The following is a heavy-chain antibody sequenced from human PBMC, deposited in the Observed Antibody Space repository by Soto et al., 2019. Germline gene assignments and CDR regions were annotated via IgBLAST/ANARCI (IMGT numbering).Heavy chain of an antibody. CDR1: GFPFSNHA. D-gene: IGHD2-15*01. J-gene: IGHJ4*02. CDR3: AKRQGTGLAAKNFDF. V-gene: IGHV3-23*01. Sequence: VGSLRLSCAASGFPFSNHAMSWVRQAPGKGLEWVSGISDGGDLIYYADSVKGRFSMSRDNSENMLYLQMTNLRAEDTAIYFCAKRQGTGLAAKNFDFWGQGTLVTVPS. CDR2: ISDGGDLI.